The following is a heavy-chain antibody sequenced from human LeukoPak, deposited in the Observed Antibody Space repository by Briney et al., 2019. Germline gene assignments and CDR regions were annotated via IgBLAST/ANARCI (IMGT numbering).Heavy chain of an antibody. D-gene: IGHD5-18*01. CDR2: IDPSSGDT. V-gene: IGHV1-46*01. CDR3: ATYPGPTIQGSFDY. J-gene: IGHJ4*02. CDR1: GYAQTNYY. Sequence: GASVKVSCKASGYAQTNYYMSWVRQAPGQGPEWMGAIDPSSGDTQFAPKFEGRVTVTADTSTSTVYMEMNSLRPDDTAMYYCATYPGPTIQGSFDYWGQGTLVTVSS.